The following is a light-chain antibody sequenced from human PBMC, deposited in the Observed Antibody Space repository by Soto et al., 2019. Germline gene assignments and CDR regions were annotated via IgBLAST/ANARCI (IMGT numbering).Light chain of an antibody. J-gene: IGLJ1*01. CDR3: SSYTTSYFYV. CDR2: GVK. V-gene: IGLV2-14*01. Sequence: QSALTQPASVSGSPGQSITISCTGSGRDIGAYDYVSWYQQHPGKAPKLIIYGVKNRPSGVSNRFSGSKSAFTASLTISGLQTEDEADYYCSSYTTSYFYVFGPGTQLTVL. CDR1: GRDIGAYDY.